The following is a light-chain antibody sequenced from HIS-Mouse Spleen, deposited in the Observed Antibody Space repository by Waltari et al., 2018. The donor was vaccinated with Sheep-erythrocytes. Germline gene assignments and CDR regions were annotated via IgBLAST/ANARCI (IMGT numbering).Light chain of an antibody. CDR1: QGISSY. J-gene: IGKJ2*01. CDR2: AAS. Sequence: DIQLTQSPSFLSASVGDRVTITCRASQGISSYLAWYQHKPGKAPKLLIYAASTLQSGVPSRFSGSGSGTEVTLTISSLQTEDFATYYCQQLNSYPHTFGQGTKLEIK. CDR3: QQLNSYPHT. V-gene: IGKV1-9*01.